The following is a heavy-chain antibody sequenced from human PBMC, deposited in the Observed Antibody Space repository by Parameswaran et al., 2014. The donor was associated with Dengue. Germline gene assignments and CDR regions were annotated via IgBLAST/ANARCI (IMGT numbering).Heavy chain of an antibody. J-gene: IGHJ4*02. CDR3: ARVGRPSGSYSETFDY. CDR2: IIPIFGTA. V-gene: IGHV1-69*06. Sequence: SWVRQAPGQGLEWMGGIIPIFGTANYAQKFQGRVTITADKSTSTAYMELSSLRSEDTAVYYCARVGRPSGSYSETFDYWGQGTLVTVSS. D-gene: IGHD1-26*01.